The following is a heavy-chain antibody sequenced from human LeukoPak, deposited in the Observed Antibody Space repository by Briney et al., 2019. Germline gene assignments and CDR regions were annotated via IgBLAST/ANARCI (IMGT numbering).Heavy chain of an antibody. J-gene: IGHJ6*03. D-gene: IGHD2-15*01. CDR2: ISSRSTYI. V-gene: IGHV3-21*01. CDR3: ARDREDTYLDV. Sequence: GGSLRLSCAASGFTFSSYSMNWVRQAPGKGLEWVSSISSRSTYIYHVDSVKGRFTISRDNAKNSLFLQMNSLRAEDTAVYYCARDREDTYLDVWGKGTTVTVSS. CDR1: GFTFSSYS.